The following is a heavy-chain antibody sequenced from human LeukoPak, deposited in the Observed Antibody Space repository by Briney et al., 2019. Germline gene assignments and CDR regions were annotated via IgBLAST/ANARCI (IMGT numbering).Heavy chain of an antibody. J-gene: IGHJ4*02. CDR2: IIPIFGTA. CDR3: ARAVRAAAGTLRVFDY. V-gene: IGHV1-69*01. CDR1: GGTFSSYA. Sequence: SVKVSCKASGGTFSSYAISWVRQAPGQGLEWMGGIIPIFGTANYAQKFQGRVTITADESTSTAYMELSSLRSEDTAVYYCARAVRAAAGTLRVFDYWGQGTLVTVSS. D-gene: IGHD6-13*01.